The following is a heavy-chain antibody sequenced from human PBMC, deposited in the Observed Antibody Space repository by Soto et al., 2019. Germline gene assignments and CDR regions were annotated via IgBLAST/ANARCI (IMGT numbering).Heavy chain of an antibody. CDR3: AREKSRGYNWNDGDYYYGMDV. V-gene: IGHV1-69*12. J-gene: IGHJ6*02. D-gene: IGHD1-20*01. CDR1: VGTFSSYA. CDR2: IIPIFGTT. Sequence: QVQLVQSGAEVKKPGSSVKVSCKASVGTFSSYAISWVRQAPGQGLEWMGGIIPIFGTTNYAQKFQGRVTITADESTRTAYMELSSLRSEDTAVYYCAREKSRGYNWNDGDYYYGMDVWGQGTTVTVSS.